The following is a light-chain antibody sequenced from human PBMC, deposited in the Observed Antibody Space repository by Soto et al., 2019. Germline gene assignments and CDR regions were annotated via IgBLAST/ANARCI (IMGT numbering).Light chain of an antibody. CDR3: QQRSDWPLT. CDR1: QSVSSF. J-gene: IGKJ4*01. V-gene: IGKV3-11*01. CDR2: DAS. Sequence: EIVLTQSPATLSLSPGERATISCRASQSVSSFLAWFQQKPGRAPRLLIYDASNRATGIPARFSGGGSGTDFILTISSLEPEDFAAYYCQQRSDWPLTFGGGTKVEIK.